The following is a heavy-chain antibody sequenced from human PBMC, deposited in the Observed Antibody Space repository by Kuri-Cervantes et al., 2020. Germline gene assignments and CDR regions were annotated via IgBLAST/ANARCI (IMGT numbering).Heavy chain of an antibody. D-gene: IGHD3-10*01. Sequence: ASVKVSCKASGYTFTGHYMHCVRQAPGQGLEWMGMIGPSGDFTSYAQKFQGRLTVTRDTSTSTAYMELSSLRSEDTAVYYCARGPYGSGSYGGFADYWGQGTLVTVSS. V-gene: IGHV1-46*01. CDR2: IGPSGDFT. J-gene: IGHJ4*02. CDR1: GYTFTGHY. CDR3: ARGPYGSGSYGGFADY.